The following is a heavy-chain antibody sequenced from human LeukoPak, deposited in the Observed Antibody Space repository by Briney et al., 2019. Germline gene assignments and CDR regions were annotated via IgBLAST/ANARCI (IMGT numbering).Heavy chain of an antibody. J-gene: IGHJ4*02. CDR2: ISAYNGNT. CDR1: GYPFTSYG. Sequence: GASVKVSCKASGYPFTSYGLSWVRQAPGQGLEWMGWISAYNGNTKYAQKFQGRVTMTTDTSTSTAYMELRSLRSDDTAVYYCARDYDYGSGSYDYWGQGTLVTVSS. CDR3: ARDYDYGSGSYDY. V-gene: IGHV1-18*01. D-gene: IGHD3-10*01.